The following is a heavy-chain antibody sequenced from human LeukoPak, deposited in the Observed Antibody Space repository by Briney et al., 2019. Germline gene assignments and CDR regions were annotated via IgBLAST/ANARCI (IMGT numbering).Heavy chain of an antibody. Sequence: ASVKVSCKASGYTFTGYYIHWVRQAPGQGLEWMGRINPNNGGTNYAQKFQGRVTMTRDTSISTAYMGLSRLRSDDTAVYYCAGGEATDAFDIWGQGTMVTVSS. V-gene: IGHV1-2*06. J-gene: IGHJ3*02. CDR2: INPNNGGT. D-gene: IGHD1-26*01. CDR3: AGGEATDAFDI. CDR1: GYTFTGYY.